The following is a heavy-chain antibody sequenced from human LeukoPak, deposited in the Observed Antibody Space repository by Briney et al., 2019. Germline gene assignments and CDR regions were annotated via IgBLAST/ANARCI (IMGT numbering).Heavy chain of an antibody. CDR1: GGSISSYY. CDR2: IYTSGST. D-gene: IGHD1-26*01. Sequence: PSEALSLTWTVSGGSISSYYWGWIRQPAGKGLGWFGRIYTSGSTNNNPSLKSRVTLSVDTSKNQFSLKLSSVTAADTAVYYCARDGEQRLYFAYWGEGTLVSLFS. CDR3: ARDGEQRLYFAY. J-gene: IGHJ4*02. V-gene: IGHV4-4*07.